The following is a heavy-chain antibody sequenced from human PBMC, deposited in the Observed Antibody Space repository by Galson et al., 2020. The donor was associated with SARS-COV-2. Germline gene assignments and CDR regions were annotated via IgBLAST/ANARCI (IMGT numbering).Heavy chain of an antibody. CDR2: IWYDGSNK. V-gene: IGHV3-33*01. CDR1: GFTFSTYG. Sequence: TGGSLRLTCVASGFTFSTYGMHWVRQAPGKGLEWVADIWYDGSNKYYGDSVKGRFTISRDNSKNTLYLQMSSMRADDTAMYYCARSSSARAFDSWGQGTLVTVSS. CDR3: ARSSSARAFDS. D-gene: IGHD3-22*01. J-gene: IGHJ5*01.